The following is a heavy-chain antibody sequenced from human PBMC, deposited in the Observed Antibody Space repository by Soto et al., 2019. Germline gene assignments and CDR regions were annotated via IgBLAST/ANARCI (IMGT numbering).Heavy chain of an antibody. V-gene: IGHV3-30-3*01. D-gene: IGHD5-12*01. CDR1: GFTFTSFG. Sequence: QVQLVESGGGVVQPGSSLRLSCAASGFTFTSFGFHWVRQAPGRGLEWVADISYDGTHKYVADSVKGRFTVSRDKSKNTVFLQLDGLRPDDTAIYSCARESMVAPRAFDYWGQGTLVTVSS. CDR2: ISYDGTHK. CDR3: ARESMVAPRAFDY. J-gene: IGHJ4*02.